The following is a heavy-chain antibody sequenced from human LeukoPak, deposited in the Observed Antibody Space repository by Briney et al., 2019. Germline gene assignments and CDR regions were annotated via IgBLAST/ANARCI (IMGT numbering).Heavy chain of an antibody. V-gene: IGHV3-30*02. CDR1: GFTFSSYD. CDR3: AKDPTSNYYDFWSGYYEDY. D-gene: IGHD3-3*01. CDR2: IRYDGSNK. J-gene: IGHJ4*02. Sequence: PGGSLRLSCAASGFTFSSYDMRWVRQAPGKGLEWVAFIRYDGSNKYYADSVKGRFTISRDNSKNTLYLQMNSLRAEDTAVYYCAKDPTSNYYDFWSGYYEDYWGQGTLVTASS.